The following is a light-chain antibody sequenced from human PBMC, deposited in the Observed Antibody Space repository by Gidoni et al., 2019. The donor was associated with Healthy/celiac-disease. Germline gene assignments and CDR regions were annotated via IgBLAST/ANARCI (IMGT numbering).Light chain of an antibody. CDR1: QGIRND. J-gene: IGKJ4*01. CDR2: AAS. Sequence: AIQMTQSPSSLSASVGDRVTITCRASQGIRNDLGWYQQKPGKAHKLLIYAASSLQSGVPSRFSGSGSGTDFTLTISRLQPEDFATYYCLQDYNYPLTFGGGTKVEIK. CDR3: LQDYNYPLT. V-gene: IGKV1-6*01.